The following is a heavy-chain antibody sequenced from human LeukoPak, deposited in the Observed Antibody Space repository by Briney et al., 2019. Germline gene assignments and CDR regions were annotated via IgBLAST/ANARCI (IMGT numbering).Heavy chain of an antibody. Sequence: ASVKVSCKASGGTFSSYAISWVRQAPGQGLEWVGWINPNSGGTNYAQKFQGRVTMTRDTSISTAYMELSRLTSDDTAVYYCARDILTDDAFDIWSQGTMVTVSS. D-gene: IGHD7-27*01. CDR2: INPNSGGT. CDR3: ARDILTDDAFDI. CDR1: GGTFSSYA. J-gene: IGHJ3*02. V-gene: IGHV1-2*02.